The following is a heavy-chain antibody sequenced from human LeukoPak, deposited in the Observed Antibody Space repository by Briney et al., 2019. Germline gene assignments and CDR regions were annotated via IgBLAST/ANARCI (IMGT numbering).Heavy chain of an antibody. D-gene: IGHD2-2*01. J-gene: IGHJ5*02. CDR3: ARGAGTPSSTSYNWFDP. Sequence: ASVKVSCKASGYTFSGYYMHWVRQAPGQGLEWMGWINPDSGGTNYAQTFQGGVTMTRDTSITTAYMEVSSLRSDDTAVYYCARGAGTPSSTSYNWFDPWGQGTLVTVSS. V-gene: IGHV1-2*02. CDR2: INPDSGGT. CDR1: GYTFSGYY.